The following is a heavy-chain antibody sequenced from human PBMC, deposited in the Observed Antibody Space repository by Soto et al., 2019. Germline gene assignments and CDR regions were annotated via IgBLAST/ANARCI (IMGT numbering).Heavy chain of an antibody. Sequence: GGSLRLSCAASGFTFSSYAMHWVRQAPGKGLEWVAVISYDGNNKYYADSVKGRFTISRDNSKNTLYLQMNSLRAEDTAVYYCAREACSGGNCFYFGPDYWGQGTLVTVSS. CDR3: AREACSGGNCFYFGPDY. D-gene: IGHD2-15*01. CDR1: GFTFSSYA. J-gene: IGHJ4*02. V-gene: IGHV3-30-3*01. CDR2: ISYDGNNK.